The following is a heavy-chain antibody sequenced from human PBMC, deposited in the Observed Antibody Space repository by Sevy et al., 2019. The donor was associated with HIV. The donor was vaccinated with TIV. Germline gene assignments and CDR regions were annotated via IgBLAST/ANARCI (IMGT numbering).Heavy chain of an antibody. CDR1: GGSISSGGYY. V-gene: IGHV4-31*03. CDR3: AREEEGYCSSTSCSLDAFDI. Sequence: SETLSLTCTVSGGSISSGGYYWSWIRQHPGKGLEWIGYIYYSGSTYYNPSLKSRVTISVDTSKNQFSLKLGSVTAADTAVYYCAREEEGYCSSTSCSLDAFDIWGQGTMVTVSS. CDR2: IYYSGST. D-gene: IGHD2-2*01. J-gene: IGHJ3*02.